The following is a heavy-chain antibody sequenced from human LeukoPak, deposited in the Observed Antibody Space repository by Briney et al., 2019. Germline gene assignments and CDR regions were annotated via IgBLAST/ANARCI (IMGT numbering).Heavy chain of an antibody. CDR1: GYTFTGYY. V-gene: IGHV1-2*02. D-gene: IGHD3-9*01. CDR2: INPNSGGT. Sequence: GASVKVSCKASGYTFTGYYMHWVRQAPGQGLEWMGWINPNSGGTNYAQKFHGRVTMTRDTSISTAYMELRSLRSDDTAVYYCARTYDILTGYSYVDYWGQGTLVTVSS. CDR3: ARTYDILTGYSYVDY. J-gene: IGHJ4*02.